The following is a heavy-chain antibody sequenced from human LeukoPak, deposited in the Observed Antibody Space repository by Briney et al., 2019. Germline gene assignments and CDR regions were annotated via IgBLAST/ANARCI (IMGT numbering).Heavy chain of an antibody. D-gene: IGHD5-24*01. V-gene: IGHV1-2*02. CDR1: GFTFTSYA. CDR3: ARDRYGDGFAHLDY. CDR2: ITPGGGT. Sequence: ASVKVSCKASGFTFTSYAIHWVRQGPGQGLEWMGWITPGGGTNHPQKFQGRVAITWDTSITTAYMDLSRLTSDDTAVYYCARDRYGDGFAHLDYWGQGALVTVSS. J-gene: IGHJ4*02.